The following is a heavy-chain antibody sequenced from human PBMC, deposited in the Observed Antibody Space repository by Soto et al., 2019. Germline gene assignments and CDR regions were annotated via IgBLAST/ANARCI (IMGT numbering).Heavy chain of an antibody. CDR1: GDTFSSYT. J-gene: IGHJ4*02. CDR3: ATSYGSGRQAFDY. Sequence: QVHLVQSGAELKKPGSSVRVSCKASGDTFSSYTINWVRQAPGLGLEWMGRTIPILSMSNYALKFQGRLTITADKSTSTAYMELSSLRSEDTAMYYGATSYGSGRQAFDYWGQGALVTVSS. V-gene: IGHV1-69*02. CDR2: TIPILSMS. D-gene: IGHD3-10*01.